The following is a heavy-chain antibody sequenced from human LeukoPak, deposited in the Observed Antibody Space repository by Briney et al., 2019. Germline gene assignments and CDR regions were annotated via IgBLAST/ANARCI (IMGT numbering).Heavy chain of an antibody. J-gene: IGHJ4*02. CDR3: ARDLSKNVFGMGAPDY. CDR2: IWSDGSNT. D-gene: IGHD3-3*01. Sequence: GRSLTLSCTASGFSFSNSGMHWVRQAPGKGLEWVAVIWSDGSNTYYGGSVKGRFSISRDNSKNTLYLQMQSLRVDDTAVYYCARDLSKNVFGMGAPDYWGQGTLVTVSS. V-gene: IGHV3-33*01. CDR1: GFSFSNSG.